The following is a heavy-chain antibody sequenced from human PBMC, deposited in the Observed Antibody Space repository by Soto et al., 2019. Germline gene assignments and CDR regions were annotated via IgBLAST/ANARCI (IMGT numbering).Heavy chain of an antibody. Sequence: GGSLRLSCVGTGLNFDDFAMHWVRQAPGKGLEWVSGITWNSRVLAYADSVKGRFTISRDNARNSLYLQMDSLRDEDTALYYCAKGRYDFWSPYYFDSWGQRTLVTVSS. D-gene: IGHD3-3*01. CDR1: GLNFDDFA. J-gene: IGHJ4*02. CDR3: AKGRYDFWSPYYFDS. CDR2: ITWNSRVL. V-gene: IGHV3-9*01.